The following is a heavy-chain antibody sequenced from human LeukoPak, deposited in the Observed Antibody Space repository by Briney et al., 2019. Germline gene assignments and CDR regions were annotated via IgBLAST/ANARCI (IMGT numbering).Heavy chain of an antibody. CDR3: ASGGAAAGNADY. Sequence: SETLSLTCAVYGASFSGYYWSWIRQPPGRGLEWIGEINHSGGTNYNPSLKSRVTISVDTSKNQFSLKLSSVTAADTAVYYCASGGAAAGNADYWGQGTLVTVSS. D-gene: IGHD6-13*01. CDR1: GASFSGYY. CDR2: INHSGGT. J-gene: IGHJ4*02. V-gene: IGHV4-34*01.